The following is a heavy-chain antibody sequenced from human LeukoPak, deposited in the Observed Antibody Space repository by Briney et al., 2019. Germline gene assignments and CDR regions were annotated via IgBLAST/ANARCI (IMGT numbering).Heavy chain of an antibody. Sequence: ASVKVSCKASGGTFISYAISWVRQAPGQGLEWMGGIIPIFGTANYAQKFQGRVTITADESTSTAYMELSSLRSEDTAVYYCARGLMAYCGGDCSAFDYWGQGTLVTVSS. D-gene: IGHD2-21*02. J-gene: IGHJ4*02. V-gene: IGHV1-69*13. CDR1: GGTFISYA. CDR3: ARGLMAYCGGDCSAFDY. CDR2: IIPIFGTA.